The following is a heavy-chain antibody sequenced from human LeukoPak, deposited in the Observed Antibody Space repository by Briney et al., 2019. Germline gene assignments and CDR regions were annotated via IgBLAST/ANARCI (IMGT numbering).Heavy chain of an antibody. CDR2: IDRSGST. CDR1: GGSFSGYS. CDR3: ARGSATGLAY. V-gene: IGHV4-34*01. J-gene: IGHJ4*02. Sequence: SETLSLTCAVSGGSFSGYSWTWIRQPPGKGLEWIGEIDRSGSTNYNPALKSRLTISVDTSKNQFSLRLTSVTAADTAVYYGARGSATGLAYWGQGTLVTVSS. D-gene: IGHD1-1*01.